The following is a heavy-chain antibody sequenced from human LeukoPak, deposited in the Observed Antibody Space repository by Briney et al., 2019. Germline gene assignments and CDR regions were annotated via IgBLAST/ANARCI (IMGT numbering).Heavy chain of an antibody. Sequence: PSETLSLTCTVSGGSISSYYWSWIRQPPGKGLEWIGYIYYSGSTNYNPSLKSRVTISVDTSKNQFSLKLSSVTAADTAVYYCARLGSSGWPYYFDYWGQGTLVTVSS. CDR2: IYYSGST. CDR3: ARLGSSGWPYYFDY. CDR1: GGSISSYY. J-gene: IGHJ4*02. V-gene: IGHV4-59*01. D-gene: IGHD6-19*01.